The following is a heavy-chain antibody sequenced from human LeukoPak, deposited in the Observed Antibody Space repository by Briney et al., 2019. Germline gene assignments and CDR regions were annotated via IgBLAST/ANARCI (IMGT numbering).Heavy chain of an antibody. Sequence: SVKVSCKASGGTFRGKASGWLGRALEQGLEWMGRIIPIFGTANYAQKFQGRVTITTDESTSTAYMELSSLRSEDTAVYYCARADEEGDYWGQGTLVTVSS. CDR1: GGTFRGKA. CDR3: ARADEEGDY. J-gene: IGHJ4*02. CDR2: IIPIFGTA. V-gene: IGHV1-69*05.